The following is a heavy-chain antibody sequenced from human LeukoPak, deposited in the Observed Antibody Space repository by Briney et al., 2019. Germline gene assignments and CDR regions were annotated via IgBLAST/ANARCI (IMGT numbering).Heavy chain of an antibody. Sequence: ASVKVSCKASGYSFTTYDINWVRQATGQGLEWMGWMNPNSGNTGYAQRFQGRVTMTRGTSISTAYMELNSLTPEDTAVYYCAKNVRDTGTFDYWGQGTLVTVSS. J-gene: IGHJ4*02. CDR1: GYSFTTYD. V-gene: IGHV1-8*01. D-gene: IGHD5-18*01. CDR2: MNPNSGNT. CDR3: AKNVRDTGTFDY.